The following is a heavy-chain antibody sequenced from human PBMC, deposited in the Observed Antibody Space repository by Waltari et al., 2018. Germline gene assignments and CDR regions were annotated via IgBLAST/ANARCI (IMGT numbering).Heavy chain of an antibody. CDR2: IIPIFGTA. J-gene: IGHJ6*02. CDR1: GGTFSSYA. D-gene: IGHD2-2*01. CDR3: ARAGVPAAIRYYYYGMDV. V-gene: IGHV1-69*01. Sequence: QVQLVQSGAEVKKPGSSVKVSCKASGGTFSSYAISWVRQAPGQGLEWMGGIIPIFGTANYAQKFQGRVTITADESTSTAYMELSSLRSEDTAVYYCARAGVPAAIRYYYYGMDVWGQGTTVTVSS.